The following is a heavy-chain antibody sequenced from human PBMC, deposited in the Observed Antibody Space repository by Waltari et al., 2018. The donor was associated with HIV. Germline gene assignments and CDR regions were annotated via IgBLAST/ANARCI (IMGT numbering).Heavy chain of an antibody. CDR2: IYPDVSNT. CDR3: ARFPGLTGACNSVTCAPYCDY. J-gene: IGHJ4*02. CDR1: GLCCPRRC. V-gene: IGHV5-51*03. D-gene: IGHD2-2*01. Sequence: EVQLMMPGGQGEKPGESVTVHCKGCGLCCPRRCTARGRQILEKGLEWMGIIYPDVSNTRNSPSCQGQVTISVDKSISTADLQWSSLKGPDTAIYYCARFPGLTGACNSVTCAPYCDYLDQGPPVIVSS.